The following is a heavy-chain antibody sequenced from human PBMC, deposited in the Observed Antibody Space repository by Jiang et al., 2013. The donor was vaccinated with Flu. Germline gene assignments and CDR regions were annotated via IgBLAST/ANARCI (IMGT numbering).Heavy chain of an antibody. V-gene: IGHV3-11*06. Sequence: RLSCAASGFTFSDYYMSWIRQAPGKGLEWVSYISSSSSYTNYADSVKGRFTISRDNSKNTLYLQMNSLRAEDTAVYYCAREMSIALDYWGQGTLVTVSS. D-gene: IGHD6-6*01. J-gene: IGHJ4*02. CDR3: AREMSIALDY. CDR2: ISSSSSYT. CDR1: GFTFSDYY.